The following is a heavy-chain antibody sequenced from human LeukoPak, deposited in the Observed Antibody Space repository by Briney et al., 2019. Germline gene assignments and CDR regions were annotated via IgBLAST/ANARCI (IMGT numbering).Heavy chain of an antibody. CDR3: AKGRSGSYLGGDY. J-gene: IGHJ4*02. Sequence: GSLRLSCAASGFTFSSYAMSWVRQAPGKGLEWVSAISGSGGSTYYADSVKGRFIISRDNSKNTLYLQMNSLRAEDTAVYYCAKGRSGSYLGGDYWGQGTLVTVSS. CDR2: ISGSGGST. V-gene: IGHV3-23*01. D-gene: IGHD1-26*01. CDR1: GFTFSSYA.